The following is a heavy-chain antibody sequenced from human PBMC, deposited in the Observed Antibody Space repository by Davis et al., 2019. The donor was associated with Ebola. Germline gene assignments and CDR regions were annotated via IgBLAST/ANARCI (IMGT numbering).Heavy chain of an antibody. Sequence: GESLKISCAASGFTFSSYWMSWVRQAPGKGLEWVANIKQDGSEKYYVDSVKGRFTISRDNAKNSLYLQMNSLRAEDTAVYYCARLGTVNRIGYYYYGMDVWGQGTTVTVSS. CDR2: IKQDGSEK. CDR1: GFTFSSYW. D-gene: IGHD4-17*01. J-gene: IGHJ6*02. CDR3: ARLGTVNRIGYYYYGMDV. V-gene: IGHV3-7*01.